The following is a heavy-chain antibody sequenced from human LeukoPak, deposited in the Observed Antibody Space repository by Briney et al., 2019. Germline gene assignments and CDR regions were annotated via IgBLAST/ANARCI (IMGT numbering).Heavy chain of an antibody. V-gene: IGHV4-59*10. CDR1: GGSFSGYY. Sequence: PSETLSLTCAVYGGSFSGYYWSWIRQPAGKGLEWIGRIHTSGSTKYNPSLKSRVTMSVDTSKKQFSLKLSSVTAADTAVYYCARDNQYDFWSGYSLDYWGQGTLVTVSS. J-gene: IGHJ4*02. CDR3: ARDNQYDFWSGYSLDY. CDR2: IHTSGST. D-gene: IGHD3-3*01.